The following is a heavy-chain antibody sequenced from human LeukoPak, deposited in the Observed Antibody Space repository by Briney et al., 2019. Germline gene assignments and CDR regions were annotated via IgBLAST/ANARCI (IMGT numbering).Heavy chain of an antibody. V-gene: IGHV4-59*02. CDR1: GGSVTTS. J-gene: IGHJ6*03. D-gene: IGHD3-10*01. Sequence: SSETLSLTCTVSGGSVTTSWAWIRQPPGKGLEWIGHINYSGSTKYSPSLKSRVTMSIDTSNNQFSLRLTSVTAADTAVYYCARALVRGVNSYYFYMDVWGKGATVTISS. CDR2: INYSGST. CDR3: ARALVRGVNSYYFYMDV.